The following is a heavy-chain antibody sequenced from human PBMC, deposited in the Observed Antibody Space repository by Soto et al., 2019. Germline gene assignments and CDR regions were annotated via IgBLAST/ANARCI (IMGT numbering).Heavy chain of an antibody. CDR1: CGSISSYY. CDR3: ARAPYGSGTKPYYFVY. D-gene: IGHD3-10*01. CDR2: IYNSGST. J-gene: IGHJ4*02. V-gene: IGHV4-59*01. Sequence: SETLSLTCTVSCGSISSYYWSWIRQPPGKGLEWIGFIYNSGSTNYNPSLKSRVTISMDTSRNQFSLILSSVTAADTAVYYCARAPYGSGTKPYYFVYWGQGTLVTVSS.